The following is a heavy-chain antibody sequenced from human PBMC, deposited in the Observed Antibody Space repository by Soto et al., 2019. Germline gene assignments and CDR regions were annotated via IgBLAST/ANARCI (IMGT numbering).Heavy chain of an antibody. CDR1: GGSFSGYY. CDR3: ARLHLKYYYDSSGYNDAFDI. V-gene: IGHV4-34*01. Sequence: PSETLSLTCAVYGGSFSGYYWSWIRQPPGKGLEWIGEINHSGSTNYNPSLKSRVTISVDTSKNQFSLKLSSVTAADTAVYYCARLHLKYYYDSSGYNDAFDIWGQGTMFTVSS. D-gene: IGHD3-22*01. J-gene: IGHJ3*02. CDR2: INHSGST.